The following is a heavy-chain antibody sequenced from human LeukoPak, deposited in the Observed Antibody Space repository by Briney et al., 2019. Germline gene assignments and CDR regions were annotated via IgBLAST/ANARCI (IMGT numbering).Heavy chain of an antibody. Sequence: SETLSLTCAVYGDSFSGYFWSWLRQPPGKRLEWIGEINQRGSTIYSPSLKTRVTLSVDTSKQQISPRLTSVSAADTATYYCARGSKFDGYCSAGACYSAYFDHWGQGTPVTVTA. J-gene: IGHJ4*02. CDR1: GDSFSGYF. CDR3: ARGSKFDGYCSAGACYSAYFDH. V-gene: IGHV4-34*01. D-gene: IGHD2-15*01. CDR2: INQRGST.